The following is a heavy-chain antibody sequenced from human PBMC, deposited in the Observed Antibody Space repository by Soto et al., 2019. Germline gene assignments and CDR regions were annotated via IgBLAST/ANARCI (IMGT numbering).Heavy chain of an antibody. CDR3: ARGLGYCSGGSCYHPHYYYYYMDV. V-gene: IGHV3-74*01. CDR1: GFTFSSYW. CDR2: INSDGSST. J-gene: IGHJ6*03. Sequence: EVQLVESGGGLVQPGGSLRLSCAASGFTFSSYWMHWVRQAPGKGLVWVSRINSDGSSTSYADSVKGRFTISRDNAKNTLYLQMNSLRAEDTAVYYCARGLGYCSGGSCYHPHYYYYYMDVWGKGTTVTVSS. D-gene: IGHD2-15*01.